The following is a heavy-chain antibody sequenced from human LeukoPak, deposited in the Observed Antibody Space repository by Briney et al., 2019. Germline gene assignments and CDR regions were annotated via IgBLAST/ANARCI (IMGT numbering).Heavy chain of an antibody. Sequence: GASVKVSCKASGYTFTSYGISWVRQAPGQGLEWMGWISAYNGNTNYARKLQGRVTMTTDTSTSTAYMELRSLRSDDTAVYYCAREGYYDSSGLGVFLFDPWGQGTLVTVSS. J-gene: IGHJ5*02. CDR2: ISAYNGNT. CDR3: AREGYYDSSGLGVFLFDP. V-gene: IGHV1-18*01. D-gene: IGHD3-22*01. CDR1: GYTFTSYG.